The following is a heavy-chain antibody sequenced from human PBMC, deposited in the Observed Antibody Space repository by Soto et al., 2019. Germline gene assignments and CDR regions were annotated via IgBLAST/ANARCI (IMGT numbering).Heavy chain of an antibody. D-gene: IGHD1-20*01. CDR2: ISSNGGST. Sequence: EVQLVESGGGLVQPGGSLRLSCSASGFTFSRYAMHWVRQAPGKRLEYVSAISSNGGSTYYADSVKGRFTISRDKSKNILSLQMSSLRTEGTAVYLCVIQYNWKYDFWGQGTLVTASS. J-gene: IGHJ4*02. V-gene: IGHV3-64D*06. CDR1: GFTFSRYA. CDR3: VIQYNWKYDF.